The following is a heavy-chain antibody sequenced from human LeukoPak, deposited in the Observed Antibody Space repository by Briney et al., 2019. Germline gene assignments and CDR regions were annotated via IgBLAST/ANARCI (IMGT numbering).Heavy chain of an antibody. CDR2: IWDDGSNQ. D-gene: IGHD2-21*02. J-gene: IGHJ4*02. Sequence: GGSLRLSCAASGFTFSSYGMHWVRQAPGEGLEWVAVIWDDGSNQYYADSVKGRFTISRDNSKNTLYLQMNSLRAEDTAVYYCARPGCRGGDCYSAYFDYWGQGTLVTVSS. V-gene: IGHV3-33*01. CDR3: ARPGCRGGDCYSAYFDY. CDR1: GFTFSSYG.